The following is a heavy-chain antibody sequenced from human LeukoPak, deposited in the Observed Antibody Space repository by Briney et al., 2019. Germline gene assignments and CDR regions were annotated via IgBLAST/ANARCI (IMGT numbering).Heavy chain of an antibody. CDR3: ARGPNDSSGSPYYFDY. D-gene: IGHD3-22*01. V-gene: IGHV4-59*01. CDR1: GGSISSYY. CDR2: IYYSGST. J-gene: IGHJ4*02. Sequence: PSETLSLTCTVSGGSISSYYWSWIRQPPGKGLEWIGYIYYSGSTNYNPSLKSRVTISVDTSKNQFSLKLSSVTAADTAVYYCARGPNDSSGSPYYFDYWGQGTLVPVSS.